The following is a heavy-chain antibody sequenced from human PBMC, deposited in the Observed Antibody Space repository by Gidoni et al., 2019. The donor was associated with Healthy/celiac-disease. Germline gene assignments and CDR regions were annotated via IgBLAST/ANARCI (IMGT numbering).Heavy chain of an antibody. Sequence: EVQLLESGGGLVQPGGSLRLSCAASGFPFSSYAMSWVRQAPGKGLEWVSAISGSGGSTYYADSVKGRFTISRDNSKNTLYLQMNSLRAEDTAVYYCAKVNCGGDCYPYYFDYWGQGTLVTVSS. CDR3: AKVNCGGDCYPYYFDY. CDR2: ISGSGGST. J-gene: IGHJ4*02. D-gene: IGHD2-21*02. V-gene: IGHV3-23*01. CDR1: GFPFSSYA.